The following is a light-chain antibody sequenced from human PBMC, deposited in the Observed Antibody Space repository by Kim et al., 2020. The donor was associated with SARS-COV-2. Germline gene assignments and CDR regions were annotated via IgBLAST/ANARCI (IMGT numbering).Light chain of an antibody. CDR2: GAS. CDR3: HQYGSSPRT. J-gene: IGKJ1*01. Sequence: EIVLTQSPGTLSLSPGERATLSCRASQSFTNNYLAWYQHKPGQAPRLLIYGASSRATGIPDRFSGSGSGTDFTLTISRLEPEDFAVYYCHQYGSSPRTFGQGTKVDLK. V-gene: IGKV3-20*01. CDR1: QSFTNNY.